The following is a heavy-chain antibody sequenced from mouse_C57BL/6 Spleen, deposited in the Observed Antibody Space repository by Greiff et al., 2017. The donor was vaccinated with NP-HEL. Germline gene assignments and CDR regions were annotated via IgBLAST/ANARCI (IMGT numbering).Heavy chain of an antibody. CDR1: GYTFTSYW. CDR3: ARRRGYDYDYYYAMDY. CDR2: IYPGSGST. J-gene: IGHJ4*01. D-gene: IGHD2-4*01. V-gene: IGHV1-55*01. Sequence: QVQLQQSGAELVKPGASVKMSCKASGYTFTSYWITWVKQRPGQGLEWIGDIYPGSGSTNYNEKFKSKATLTVDTSSSTAYMQLSSLTSEDSAVYYCARRRGYDYDYYYAMDYWGQGTSVTVSS.